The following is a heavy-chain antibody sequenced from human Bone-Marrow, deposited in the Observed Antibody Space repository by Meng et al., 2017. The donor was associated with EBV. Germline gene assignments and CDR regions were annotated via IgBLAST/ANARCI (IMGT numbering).Heavy chain of an antibody. J-gene: IGHJ5*02. CDR3: AREELDCSGGSCYSGGGFDP. D-gene: IGHD2-15*01. CDR1: GYHFPSYA. CDR2: INAGNGNT. Sequence: SGDEVNIAVDSVKVSCKASGYHFPSYAMQWVRQAPGQRLEWMGWINAGNGNTKYSQKFQGGVTITRDTSESTAYMELSSLRSEDTAVYYCAREELDCSGGSCYSGGGFDPWGQGTLVTVSS. V-gene: IGHV1-3*01.